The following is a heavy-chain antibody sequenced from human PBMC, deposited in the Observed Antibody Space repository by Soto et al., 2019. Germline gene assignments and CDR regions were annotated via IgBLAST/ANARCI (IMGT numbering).Heavy chain of an antibody. V-gene: IGHV1-18*01. J-gene: IGHJ6*02. CDR3: ARDLGITIFGVALYYYYGMDV. Sequence: ASVKVSCKASGYTFTSYGISWVRQAPGQGLEWMGWISAYNGNTNYAQKLQGRVTMTTDTSTSTAYMELRSLRSDDTAVYYCARDLGITIFGVALYYYYGMDVWGQGTTVTVSS. CDR2: ISAYNGNT. CDR1: GYTFTSYG. D-gene: IGHD3-3*01.